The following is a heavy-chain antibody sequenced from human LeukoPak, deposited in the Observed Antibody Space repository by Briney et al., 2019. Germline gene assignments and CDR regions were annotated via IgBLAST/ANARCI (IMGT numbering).Heavy chain of an antibody. Sequence: GRSLRLSCAASGFTFSSYAMHWVRQAPGKGLEWVAVISYDGSNKYYADSVKGRFTISRDNSKNTLYLQMNSLRAEDTAVYYXXXXSSSWSPTSSYWGQGTLVTVSS. CDR3: XXXSSSWSPTSSY. CDR1: GFTFSSYA. D-gene: IGHD6-13*01. CDR2: ISYDGSNK. V-gene: IGHV3-30-3*01. J-gene: IGHJ4*02.